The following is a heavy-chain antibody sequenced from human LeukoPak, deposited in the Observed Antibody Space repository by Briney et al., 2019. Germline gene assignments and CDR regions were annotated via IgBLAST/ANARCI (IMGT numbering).Heavy chain of an antibody. J-gene: IGHJ5*02. CDR2: VYYSGST. V-gene: IGHV4-39*01. Sequence: KPSETLSLTCSVSGDSISSTTYYWGWIRQPPGKGLEWIGSVYYSGSTFYSPSLTSRVDIAVDTSKNQFSLKLTSVTAADTAIYYCARHVPDNWFDPWGQGTLVTVSS. D-gene: IGHD3-10*02. CDR1: GDSISSTTYY. CDR3: ARHVPDNWFDP.